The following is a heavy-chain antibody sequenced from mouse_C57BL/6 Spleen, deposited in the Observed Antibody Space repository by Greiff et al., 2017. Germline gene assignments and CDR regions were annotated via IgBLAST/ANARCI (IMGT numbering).Heavy chain of an antibody. J-gene: IGHJ4*01. Sequence: VQLQQPGTELVKPGASVKLSCKASGYTFTSYGMHWVKQRPGQGLEWIGNINPSNGGTNYNEKFKSKATLTVDKSSSTAYMQLSSLTSEDSAVYYCARFRDYGSYYYAMDYWGQGTSVTVSS. CDR3: ARFRDYGSYYYAMDY. CDR1: GYTFTSYG. V-gene: IGHV1-53*01. D-gene: IGHD2-1*01. CDR2: INPSNGGT.